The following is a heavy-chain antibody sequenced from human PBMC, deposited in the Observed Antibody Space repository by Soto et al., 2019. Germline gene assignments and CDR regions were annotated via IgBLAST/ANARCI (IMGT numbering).Heavy chain of an antibody. Sequence: QVQLVQSGAEVKKTGSSVKVSCQASGGIFSSNAISWVRQAPGQGLEWMGGILPIFDTTHYAQKFQGRVTITADESTSTAYMELSSLKSXXXXXXXXATGGRGYSSAPRFYFEYWGXXXLVTVSS. CDR2: ILPIFDTT. D-gene: IGHD5-18*01. CDR3: ATGGRGYSSAPRFYFEY. V-gene: IGHV1-69*01. CDR1: GGIFSSNA. J-gene: IGHJ4*01.